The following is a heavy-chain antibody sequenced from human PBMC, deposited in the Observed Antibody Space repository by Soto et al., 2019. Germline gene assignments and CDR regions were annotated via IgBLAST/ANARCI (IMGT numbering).Heavy chain of an antibody. CDR2: IYPGDSDT. CDR3: ARHRTTGYSLAAFDS. Sequence: GESLKISCKGSGYSFTSYLIGWVRQMPGKGLEWMGIIYPGDSDTRYRPSFQGQVTISADKSITTAYLQWSSLKASDTAMYYCARHRTTGYSLAAFDSWGQGTMVTFSS. J-gene: IGHJ3*02. D-gene: IGHD1-1*01. CDR1: GYSFTSYL. V-gene: IGHV5-51*01.